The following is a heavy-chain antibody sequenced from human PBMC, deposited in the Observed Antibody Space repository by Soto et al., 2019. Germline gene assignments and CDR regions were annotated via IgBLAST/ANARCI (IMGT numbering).Heavy chain of an antibody. CDR2: IYYSGST. J-gene: IGHJ3*02. V-gene: IGHV4-31*03. CDR1: GGSISSGGYY. Sequence: QVQLQESGPGLVKPSQTLSLTCTVSGGSISSGGYYWSWIRQHPGKGLEWIGYIYYSGSTYYNPSLKSRVTISVDTSKNQFSLKLSSVTAADTAVYHCARDRLRDYIWGSEDAFDIWGQGTMVTVSS. D-gene: IGHD3-16*01. CDR3: ARDRLRDYIWGSEDAFDI.